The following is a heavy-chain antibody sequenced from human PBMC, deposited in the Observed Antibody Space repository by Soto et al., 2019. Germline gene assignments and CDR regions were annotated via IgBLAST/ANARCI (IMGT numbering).Heavy chain of an antibody. J-gene: IGHJ5*02. D-gene: IGHD1-26*01. CDR2: ISGSGGST. CDR1: GYTFSSYA. CDR3: AREGGSLNWFDP. Sequence: ASGYTFSSYAMSWVRQAPGKGLEWVSAISGSGGSTYYAGSVKGRFTISRDNSKNSLYLQMNSLRVEDTAVYYCAREGGSLNWFDPWGQGTLVTVS. V-gene: IGHV3-23*01.